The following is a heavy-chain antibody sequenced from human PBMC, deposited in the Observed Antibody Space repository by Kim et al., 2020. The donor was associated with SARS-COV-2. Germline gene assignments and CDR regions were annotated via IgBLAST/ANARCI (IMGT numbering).Heavy chain of an antibody. V-gene: IGHV3-23*01. CDR2: ISGSGGST. Sequence: GGSLRLSCAVSGFSFSSYAMSWVRQAPGKGLEWVSAISGSGGSTFYADSVKGRFTISRDNSKNTMYLQMNSLRAEDTAVYYCATDPRGSNYYYYGMDVWGQGTTVTVSS. D-gene: IGHD4-4*01. CDR1: GFSFSSYA. CDR3: ATDPRGSNYYYYGMDV. J-gene: IGHJ6*02.